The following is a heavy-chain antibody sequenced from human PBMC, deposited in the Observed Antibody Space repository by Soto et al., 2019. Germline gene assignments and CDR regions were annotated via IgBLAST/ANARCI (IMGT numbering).Heavy chain of an antibody. V-gene: IGHV1-18*01. D-gene: IGHD3-9*01. CDR3: ASGLRYFDWLPSFGY. Sequence: GASVKVSCKASGYTFTSYGISWVRQAPGQGLEWMGWISAYNGNTNYAQKLQGRVTMTTDTSTSTAYMELRSLRSDDTAVYYCASGLRYFDWLPSFGYWGQGTLVTVSS. J-gene: IGHJ4*02. CDR2: ISAYNGNT. CDR1: GYTFTSYG.